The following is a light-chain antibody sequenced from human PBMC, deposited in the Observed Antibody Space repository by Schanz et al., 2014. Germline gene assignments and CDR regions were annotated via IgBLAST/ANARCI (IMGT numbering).Light chain of an antibody. CDR3: SSYTSIGTRV. V-gene: IGLV2-18*02. CDR1: SSDVGSYDY. J-gene: IGLJ3*02. Sequence: QSALIQPPSVSGSPGQSVTISCTGTSSDVGSYDYVSWYQQHPGKAPKLMIYEVSKRPSGVPDRFSGSKSGSTASLTISGLQAEDEADYYCSSYTSIGTRVFGGGTKLTVL. CDR2: EVS.